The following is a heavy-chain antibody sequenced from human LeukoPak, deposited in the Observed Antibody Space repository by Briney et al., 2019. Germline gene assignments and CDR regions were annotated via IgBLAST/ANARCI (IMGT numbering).Heavy chain of an antibody. J-gene: IGHJ6*03. Sequence: PSETPSLACTVSGGSISSHYWSWIRQPPGKGLEWIGYIYSSGSANYNPSLKSRLTISVDTSKNQFSLKLSSVTAADTAVYYCARMYYYGTLYMDVWGKGTTVTVSS. V-gene: IGHV4-59*11. CDR3: ARMYYYGTLYMDV. CDR1: GGSISSHY. CDR2: IYSSGSA. D-gene: IGHD3-10*01.